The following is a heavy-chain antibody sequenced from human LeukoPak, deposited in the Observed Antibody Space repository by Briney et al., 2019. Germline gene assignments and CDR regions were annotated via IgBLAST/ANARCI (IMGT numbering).Heavy chain of an antibody. V-gene: IGHV1-8*01. D-gene: IGHD3-22*01. CDR2: MDPNSGNT. CDR1: GYTFTSYD. J-gene: IGHJ4*02. Sequence: ASVKVSCKASGYTFTSYDINWVRQATGQGLEWMGWMDPNSGNTGYAQKFQGRVTMTRNTSISTAYMELSSLRSEDTAVYYCARTYYDSSGYSGFDYWGQGTLVTVSS. CDR3: ARTYYDSSGYSGFDY.